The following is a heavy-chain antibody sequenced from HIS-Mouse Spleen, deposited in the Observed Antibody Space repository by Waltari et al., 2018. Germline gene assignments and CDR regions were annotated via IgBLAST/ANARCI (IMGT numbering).Heavy chain of an antibody. CDR2: IWYDGSNK. V-gene: IGHV3-33*06. CDR1: GFTFSSYG. CDR3: AKGGLMVYAIGDY. J-gene: IGHJ4*02. D-gene: IGHD2-8*01. Sequence: QVQLVESGGGVVQPGRSLRLSCAASGFTFSSYGMHWVRQAPGKGLVCVAVIWYDGSNKYYADSVKGRFTISRDNSKNTLYLQMNSLRAEDTAVYYCAKGGLMVYAIGDYWGQGTLVTVSS.